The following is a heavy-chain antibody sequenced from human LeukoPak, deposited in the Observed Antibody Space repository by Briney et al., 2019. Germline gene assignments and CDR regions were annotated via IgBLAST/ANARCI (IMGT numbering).Heavy chain of an antibody. CDR1: GFTVSSNY. Sequence: PGGSLRLSCAASGFTVSSNYMSWVRQAPGKGLEWVSVIYSSGSTYYADSVKGRFTISRDNAKNSLYLQMNSLRAEDTALYHCAREGYYYDSKGAFDIWGQGTMVTVSS. CDR3: AREGYYYDSKGAFDI. CDR2: IYSSGST. V-gene: IGHV3-53*01. J-gene: IGHJ3*02. D-gene: IGHD3-22*01.